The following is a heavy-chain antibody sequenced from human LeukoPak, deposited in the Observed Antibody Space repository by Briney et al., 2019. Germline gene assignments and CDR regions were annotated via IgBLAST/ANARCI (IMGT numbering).Heavy chain of an antibody. Sequence: GGSLRLSCAASGFTFSTYWMSWVRQAPGKGLEWVANIKQDGSEKYYVDSVKGRFTISRDNAKNSLYLQMNTLRPEDTAVYYCALLGAPIDSWGQGTLVTVSS. CDR1: GFTFSTYW. V-gene: IGHV3-7*03. J-gene: IGHJ4*02. CDR3: ALLGAPIDS. D-gene: IGHD1-26*01. CDR2: IKQDGSEK.